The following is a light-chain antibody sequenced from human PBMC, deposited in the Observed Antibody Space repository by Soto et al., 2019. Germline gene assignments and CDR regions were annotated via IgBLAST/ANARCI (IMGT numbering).Light chain of an antibody. CDR3: QQYAGSPWT. CDR1: QSVSTSY. J-gene: IGKJ1*01. V-gene: IGKV3-20*01. Sequence: EIVLTQSPGTLSLSPGERATLSCRASQSVSTSYLAWYQQKPGQAPRLLIYGASSRATGIPDRFSGSGSGTDFALTISRLEPEDFAVYHCQQYAGSPWTFGQGTKVEIK. CDR2: GAS.